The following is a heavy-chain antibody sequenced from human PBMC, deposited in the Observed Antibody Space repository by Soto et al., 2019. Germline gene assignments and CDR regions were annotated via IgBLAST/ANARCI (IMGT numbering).Heavy chain of an antibody. J-gene: IGHJ3*02. V-gene: IGHV3-30*18. CDR1: GFTFSSYG. D-gene: IGHD3-9*01. CDR3: AKDSYDILTCHNAFDI. CDR2: ISYDGSNK. Sequence: QVQLVESGGGVVQPGRSLRLSCAASGFTFSSYGMHWVRQAPGKGLEWVAVISYDGSNKYYADSVKGRFTISRDNSKNTLYLQMNSLRAEATAVYYCAKDSYDILTCHNAFDIWGQGTMVTVSS.